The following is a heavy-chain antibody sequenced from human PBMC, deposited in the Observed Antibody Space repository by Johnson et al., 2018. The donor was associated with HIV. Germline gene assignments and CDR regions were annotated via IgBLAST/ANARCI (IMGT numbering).Heavy chain of an antibody. V-gene: IGHV3-66*01. D-gene: IGHD7-27*01. CDR2: IYSGGST. J-gene: IGHJ3*02. Sequence: VQLVESGGGVVQPGGSLRLSCAASGFTVSRNYMSWVRQAPGKGLEWVSVIYSGGSTYYADSVKGRFTISRDNSKNTLYLQMNSLKTEDTAVYYCTTDPWGSDAFDIWGQGTMVTVSS. CDR3: TTDPWGSDAFDI. CDR1: GFTVSRNY.